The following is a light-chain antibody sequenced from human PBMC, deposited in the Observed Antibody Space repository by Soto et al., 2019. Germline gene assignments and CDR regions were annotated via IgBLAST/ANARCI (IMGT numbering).Light chain of an antibody. CDR1: QSISTN. V-gene: IGKV3-15*01. CDR2: GAS. CDR3: QQYNTWLYT. Sequence: EIVMTQSPATLSVSPGERATLSCRASQSISTNLAWHQQKPGQAPRLLIYGASTRATGIPGRFSGSGSGKEFTLTISTLPAEDFEIYYCQQYNTWLYTFGQGTKVEI. J-gene: IGKJ2*01.